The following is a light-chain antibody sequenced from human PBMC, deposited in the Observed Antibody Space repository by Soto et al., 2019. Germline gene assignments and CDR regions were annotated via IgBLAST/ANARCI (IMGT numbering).Light chain of an antibody. J-gene: IGKJ4*01. CDR1: QSVSRY. CDR3: QQRTNWPLT. V-gene: IGKV3-11*01. CDR2: DAY. Sequence: EIVLTQSPATLSLSPGERATLSCRASQSVSRYLAWYQQRPGQAPRLLIYDAYNRATGDPARFSGSGSGTDFTLTIISLEPEDFAVYYCQQRTNWPLTFGGGTKVEIK.